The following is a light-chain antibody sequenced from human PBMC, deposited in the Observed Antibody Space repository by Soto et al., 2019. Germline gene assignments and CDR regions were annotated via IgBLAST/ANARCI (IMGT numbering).Light chain of an antibody. Sequence: SYELTQPPSVSVSPGQTASITCSGEKLGDKYASWYQQKPGQSPVLVIYQDTKRPSGIPERFSGSNSGNTATLTISGTQAMDEADYYCQAWDSSTEVFGGGIKLTVL. CDR2: QDT. CDR1: KLGDKY. CDR3: QAWDSSTEV. J-gene: IGLJ2*01. V-gene: IGLV3-1*01.